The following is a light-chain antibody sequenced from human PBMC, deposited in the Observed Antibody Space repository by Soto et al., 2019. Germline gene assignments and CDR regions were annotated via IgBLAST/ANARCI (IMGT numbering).Light chain of an antibody. CDR3: QQYGTSPPGVT. V-gene: IGKV3-20*01. J-gene: IGKJ3*01. CDR1: QSVSSNF. Sequence: DIVLTQSPGTLSLSPGERATLSCRASQSVSSNFLAWYQQKPGQAPSLLIYGASKRATGIPDRFSGSGSETDFALTISGLEPEDFAVYYCQQYGTSPPGVTFGPGTKVDIK. CDR2: GAS.